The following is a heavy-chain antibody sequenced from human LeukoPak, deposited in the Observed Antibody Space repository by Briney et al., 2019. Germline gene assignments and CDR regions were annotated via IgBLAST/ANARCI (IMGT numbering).Heavy chain of an antibody. CDR1: GGSISSGGYY. D-gene: IGHD2-15*01. V-gene: IGHV4-31*03. CDR3: AREKGYCSGGSCYGSWFDP. J-gene: IGHJ5*02. Sequence: PSETLCLTCTVSGGSISSGGYYWSWIRQHPGKGLEWIGYIYCSGSTYYNPSLKSRVTISVDTSKNQFSLKLSSVTAADTAVYYCAREKGYCSGGSCYGSWFDPWGQGTLVTVSS. CDR2: IYCSGST.